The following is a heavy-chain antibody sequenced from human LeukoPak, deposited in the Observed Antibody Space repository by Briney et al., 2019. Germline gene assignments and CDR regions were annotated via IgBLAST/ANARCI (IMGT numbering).Heavy chain of an antibody. D-gene: IGHD3-10*01. V-gene: IGHV1-46*01. J-gene: IGHJ6*03. CDR1: GYTFTGYY. CDR2: INPSGGST. CDR3: ARDRGSEGHYGSGSYYNGGYYYYYYYMDV. Sequence: GASVKVSCKASGYTFTGYYMHWVRQAPGQGLEWMGIINPSGGSTSYAQKFQGRVTMTRDTSTSTVYMELSSLRSEDTAVYYCARDRGSEGHYGSGSYYNGGYYYYYYYMDVWGKGTTVTISS.